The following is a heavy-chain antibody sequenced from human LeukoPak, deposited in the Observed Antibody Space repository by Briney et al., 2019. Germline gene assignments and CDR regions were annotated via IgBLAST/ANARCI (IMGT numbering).Heavy chain of an antibody. CDR2: ISAYNGNT. Sequence: ASVKVSCKASGYTFTSYGISWVRQAPGQGLEWMGWISAYNGNTNYAQKLQGRVTMTTDTSTSTACMELRSLRSDDTAVYYCARDRSNQPYDYWGQGTLVTVSS. J-gene: IGHJ4*02. CDR1: GYTFTSYG. D-gene: IGHD2-2*01. CDR3: ARDRSNQPYDY. V-gene: IGHV1-18*01.